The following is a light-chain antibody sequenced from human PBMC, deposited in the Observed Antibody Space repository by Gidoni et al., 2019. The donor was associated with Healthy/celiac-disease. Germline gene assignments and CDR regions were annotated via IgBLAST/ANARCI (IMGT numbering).Light chain of an antibody. J-gene: IGLJ2*01. CDR1: TLGDKY. Sequence: SSELTQPPSVSVSPGQTASITCSGDTLGDKYACWYQQKPGQSPVLVIYQDSKRPSGNPERFPGSNSGSTATLTISGTQAMDEADYYCQAWDSSTYVVFGGGTKLTVL. CDR2: QDS. V-gene: IGLV3-1*01. CDR3: QAWDSSTYVV.